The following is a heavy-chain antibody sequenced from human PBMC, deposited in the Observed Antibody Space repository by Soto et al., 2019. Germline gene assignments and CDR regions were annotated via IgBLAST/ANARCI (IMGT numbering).Heavy chain of an antibody. CDR2: IYYSGST. D-gene: IGHD3-3*01. CDR3: ASLVSLFGVISTSYFQH. V-gene: IGHV4-39*07. J-gene: IGHJ1*01. CDR1: GGSISSSSYY. Sequence: TSETLSLTCXVSGGSISSSSYYWGWIRQPPGKGLEWIGSIYYSGSTNYNPSLKSRVTISVDTSKNQFSLKLSSVTAADTAVYYCASLVSLFGVISTSYFQHWGQGTPVTVSS.